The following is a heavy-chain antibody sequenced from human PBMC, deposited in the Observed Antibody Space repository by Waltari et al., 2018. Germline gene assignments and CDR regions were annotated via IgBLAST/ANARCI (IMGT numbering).Heavy chain of an antibody. V-gene: IGHV3-23*04. J-gene: IGHJ4*02. CDR3: AKCSGGSSWYWWADY. D-gene: IGHD6-13*01. CDR1: GFTFSSSA. CDR2: ISGSGGST. Sequence: EVQLVQSGAEVKKPGESLKISCAASGFTFSSSAMRWVRQAPGKGLEWVSAISGSGGSTYYADSVKGRFTISRDNSKNTLYPQMNSLRAEDTAVYYCAKCSGGSSWYWWADYWGQGTLVTVSS.